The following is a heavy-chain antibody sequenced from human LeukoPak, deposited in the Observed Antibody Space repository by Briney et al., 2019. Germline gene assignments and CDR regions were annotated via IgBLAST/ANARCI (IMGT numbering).Heavy chain of an antibody. V-gene: IGHV4-38-2*01. J-gene: IGHJ4*02. Sequence: SETLSLTCAVSGYSISSGFYWGWIRQPPGRGREWMGSIYHSGSTYYNPSLKSRVTISVDTSKNQFSLKLSSVTAADTAVYYCARLGYCSSTSCYYFDYRGQGTLVTVSS. D-gene: IGHD2-2*01. CDR2: IYHSGST. CDR1: GYSISSGFY. CDR3: ARLGYCSSTSCYYFDY.